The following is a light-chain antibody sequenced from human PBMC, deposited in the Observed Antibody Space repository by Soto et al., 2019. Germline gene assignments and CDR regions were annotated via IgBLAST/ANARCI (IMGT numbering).Light chain of an antibody. CDR3: SSYTSSSTYV. J-gene: IGLJ1*01. CDR1: SSDVGGYKY. V-gene: IGLV2-14*01. Sequence: QSVLTQPASVSGSPGQSITISCTGTSSDVGGYKYVSWYQQHPGKAPKLMIYEVSNRPSGVSNRFSGSKSGNVASLTISWLQAEDEADYYCSSYTSSSTYVFGTGTKLTVL. CDR2: EVS.